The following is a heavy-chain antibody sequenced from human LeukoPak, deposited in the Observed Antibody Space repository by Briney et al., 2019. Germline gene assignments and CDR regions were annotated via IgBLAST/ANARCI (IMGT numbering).Heavy chain of an antibody. D-gene: IGHD3-22*01. CDR1: GFTFSNYA. V-gene: IGHV3-23*01. J-gene: IGHJ3*02. CDR3: AKLKYDSSGLDAFDI. Sequence: GGSLRLSCAASGFTFSNYAMSWVRQAPGKGLEWVSVVSVSGGSTYYADSVKGRFTISRDNSKNTLFLQMNSLRAEDTAVYYCAKLKYDSSGLDAFDIWGQGTMVTVSS. CDR2: VSVSGGST.